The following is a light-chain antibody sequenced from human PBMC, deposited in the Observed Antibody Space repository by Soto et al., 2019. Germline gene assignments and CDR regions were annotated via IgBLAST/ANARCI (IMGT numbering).Light chain of an antibody. V-gene: IGKV3-20*01. CDR2: GAS. CDR1: QSVSSSY. CDR3: QQYGSSGT. Sequence: EIVLTQSPGTLSLSPGERATLSCRASQSVSSSYLAWYQQKPGQAPRLVIFGASTRATGIPARFSGSGSGTDFTLTISRLEPEDFAVYYCQQYGSSGTFGQGTKVDIK. J-gene: IGKJ1*01.